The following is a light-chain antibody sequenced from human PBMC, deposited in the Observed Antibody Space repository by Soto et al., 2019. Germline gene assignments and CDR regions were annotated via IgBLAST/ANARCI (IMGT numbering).Light chain of an antibody. J-gene: IGKJ2*01. CDR1: QSLSSN. CDR2: GAS. CDR3: QQYNNWPPYT. Sequence: EIVMTQSPGTLSVSPGERATLSCRASQSLSSNLAWYQQKPGQAPRHLIYGASTRATDIPARFSGSGSGTECTLIISSLQSEDFAVYYCQQYNNWPPYTFGQGNKLEIK. V-gene: IGKV3-15*01.